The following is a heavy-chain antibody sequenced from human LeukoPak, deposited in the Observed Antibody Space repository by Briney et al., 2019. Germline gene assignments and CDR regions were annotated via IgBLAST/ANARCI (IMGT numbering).Heavy chain of an antibody. J-gene: IGHJ4*02. D-gene: IGHD3-10*01. CDR1: GFTFSSYA. Sequence: GGSLRLSCAASGFTFSSYAMSWVRQAPGKGLEWVPAISGSGGSTYYADSVKGRFTISRDNSKNTLYLQMNSLRAEDTAVYYCAKAFSTPYYYGSGTFSSRGETQSDYWGQGTLVTVSS. V-gene: IGHV3-23*01. CDR3: AKAFSTPYYYGSGTFSSRGETQSDY. CDR2: ISGSGGST.